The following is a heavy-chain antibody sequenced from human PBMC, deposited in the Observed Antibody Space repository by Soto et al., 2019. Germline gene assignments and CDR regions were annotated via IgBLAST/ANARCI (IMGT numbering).Heavy chain of an antibody. CDR1: GGSITSYY. Sequence: SETLSLTCTVSGGSITSYYWSWIRQPPGKGLEWIGYIYYSGSTNYNPSLKSRVTISVDTSTNQFSLKLSSVTAADTAVYYCARDQVGATNYWGQGTLVTVSS. V-gene: IGHV4-59*01. J-gene: IGHJ4*02. CDR2: IYYSGST. CDR3: ARDQVGATNY. D-gene: IGHD1-26*01.